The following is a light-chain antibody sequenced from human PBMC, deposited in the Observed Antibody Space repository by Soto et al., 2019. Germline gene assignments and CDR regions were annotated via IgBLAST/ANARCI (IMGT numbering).Light chain of an antibody. V-gene: IGKV1-5*03. J-gene: IGKJ1*01. CDR1: QSISNW. CDR3: QHYKPYKT. Sequence: DIQMTQSPSTLPASVGDRVTITCRASQSISNWLAWYQQRPGKPPKLVIYGASTLKRGVPSRFSGSGSGTEFTLTIAGLQPDDFATYYCQHYKPYKTFGQGTKVDIK. CDR2: GAS.